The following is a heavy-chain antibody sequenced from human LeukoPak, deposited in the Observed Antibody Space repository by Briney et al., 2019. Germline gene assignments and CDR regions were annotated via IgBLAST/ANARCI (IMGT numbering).Heavy chain of an antibody. V-gene: IGHV4-59*01. D-gene: IGHD2-21*02. CDR1: GGSISSYY. CDR3: ARSPYCGGDCYSEIDAFDI. CDR2: IYYSGST. Sequence: SETLSLTCTVSGGSISSYYWSWIRQPPGKGLEWIGYIYYSGSTNYNPSLKSRVTISVDTSKNQFSQKLSSVTAADTAVYYCARSPYCGGDCYSEIDAFDIWGQGTMVTVSS. J-gene: IGHJ3*02.